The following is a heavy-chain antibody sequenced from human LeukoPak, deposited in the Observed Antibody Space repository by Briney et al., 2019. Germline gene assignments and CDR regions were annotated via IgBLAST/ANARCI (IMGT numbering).Heavy chain of an antibody. Sequence: GASVKVSCEASGYTFTGYYMHWVRQAPGQGLEWMGWINPNNGATDYAQKFQGRVTMTRDTSISTAYMELSRLRSDGTAVYYCARDPPKAAAGTGYYDSSGNSGRSSDYWGQGTLVTVSS. D-gene: IGHD3-22*01. CDR2: INPNNGAT. CDR1: GYTFTGYY. CDR3: ARDPPKAAAGTGYYDSSGNSGRSSDY. V-gene: IGHV1-2*02. J-gene: IGHJ4*02.